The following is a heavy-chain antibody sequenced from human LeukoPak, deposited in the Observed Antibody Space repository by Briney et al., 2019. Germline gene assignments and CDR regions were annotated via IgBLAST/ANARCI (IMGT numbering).Heavy chain of an antibody. CDR3: ARETERFGDIFYY. J-gene: IGHJ4*02. CDR2: TSGRADST. Sequence: GRSVRLSCAASGFSFRNFAMTWVRQAPGKGMEWDSLTSGRADSTYYTDSVKGRFTISRDNSKNTLYLQMNSLRAGDTAVYFCARETERFGDIFYYWGQGTLVSVSS. D-gene: IGHD3-16*01. CDR1: GFSFRNFA. V-gene: IGHV3-23*01.